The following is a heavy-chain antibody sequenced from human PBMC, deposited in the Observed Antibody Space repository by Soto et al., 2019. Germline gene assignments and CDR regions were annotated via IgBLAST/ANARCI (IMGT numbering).Heavy chain of an antibody. CDR2: INPNSGDT. CDR1: GDTFIGYY. D-gene: IGHD2-15*01. V-gene: IGHV1-2*04. J-gene: IGHJ4*02. CDR3: AREGGYCSGGSCFDY. Sequence: QVQLVQSGAEVKKPGASVKVSCKTSGDTFIGYYMHWVRQAPGQGLEWMGWINPNSGDTKYAQKFQGWVTMTRDTSVSTAYIELSRLKSDDTAVYYCAREGGYCSGGSCFDYWGQGTLVTVSS.